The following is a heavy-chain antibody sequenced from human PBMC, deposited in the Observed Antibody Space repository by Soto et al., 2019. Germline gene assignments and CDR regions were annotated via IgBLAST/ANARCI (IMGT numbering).Heavy chain of an antibody. V-gene: IGHV3-30*18. J-gene: IGHJ3*02. CDR3: AKERSWSNDAFDI. Sequence: GGSLRLSCAASGFTFISYGMHWVRQAPGKGLEWVAVISYDGSNKYYADSVKGRFTISRDNSKNTLYLQMNSLRAEDTAVYYCAKERSWSNDAFDIWGQGTMVTVSS. CDR1: GFTFISYG. CDR2: ISYDGSNK. D-gene: IGHD6-13*01.